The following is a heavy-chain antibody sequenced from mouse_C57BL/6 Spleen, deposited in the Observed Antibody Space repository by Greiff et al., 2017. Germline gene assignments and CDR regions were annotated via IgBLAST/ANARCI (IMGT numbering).Heavy chain of an antibody. CDR3: ARSFYYSNFLDY. Sequence: QVQLQQPGAELVKPGASVKLSCKASGYTFTSYWMHWVKQRPGRGLEWIGRIDTNSGGTKYNEKFKSKATLTVDKPSSTAYMQLSSLTSEDSAVYYCARSFYYSNFLDYWGQGTTLTVSS. CDR2: IDTNSGGT. D-gene: IGHD2-5*01. V-gene: IGHV1-72*01. J-gene: IGHJ2*01. CDR1: GYTFTSYW.